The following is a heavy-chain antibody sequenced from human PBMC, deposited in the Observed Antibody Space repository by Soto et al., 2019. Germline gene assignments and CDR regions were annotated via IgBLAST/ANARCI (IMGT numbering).Heavy chain of an antibody. CDR3: ARHYSSGSRNWFDP. D-gene: IGHD6-19*01. Sequence: SETLSVTCSVSGGSINSSSYFWGWFLQPPGKGLEWIGSIYYSGSTYYNPSLRSRVTISVDTSKNQFSLKLSSVTAADTAVFYCARHYSSGSRNWFDPWGQGTLVTVSS. CDR2: IYYSGST. J-gene: IGHJ5*02. CDR1: GGSINSSSYF. V-gene: IGHV4-39*01.